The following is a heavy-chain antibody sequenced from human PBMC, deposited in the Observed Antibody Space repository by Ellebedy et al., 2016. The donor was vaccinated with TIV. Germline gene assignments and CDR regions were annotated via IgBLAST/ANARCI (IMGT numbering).Heavy chain of an antibody. J-gene: IGHJ4*02. D-gene: IGHD1-26*01. CDR3: TRLQVGATSGDY. V-gene: IGHV1-18*04. CDR2: ISPYNGNR. CDR1: GYTFTIYG. Sequence: ASVKVSCKASGYTFTIYGISWVRQAPGQGLEWMGWISPYNGNRDFAKKFQGRLTMTTDASTSTAYMELTSLRSDDTAVYYCTRLQVGATSGDYWGQGTPVTVSS.